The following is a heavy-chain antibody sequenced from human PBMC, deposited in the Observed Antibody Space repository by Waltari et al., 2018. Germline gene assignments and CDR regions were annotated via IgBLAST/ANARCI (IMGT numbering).Heavy chain of an antibody. CDR1: GGSMSNNY. V-gene: IGHV4-4*07. CDR3: ARAQERRDAFDF. J-gene: IGHJ3*01. CDR2: VFTSGRN. D-gene: IGHD1-1*01. Sequence: QVQLQESGPGLVKPSETLSLTCTVSGGSMSNNYWNWIRQPAGKGLEYIGRVFTSGRNNYNPSSNRLVTMSIDTSKGQFSLELTSVTAADTAIYYCARAQERRDAFDFWGKGTMVTVSS.